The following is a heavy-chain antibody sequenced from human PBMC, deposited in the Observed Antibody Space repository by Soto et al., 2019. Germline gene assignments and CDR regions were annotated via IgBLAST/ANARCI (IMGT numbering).Heavy chain of an antibody. D-gene: IGHD1-1*01. CDR3: AKLYWNPRYFDY. CDR1: GFTFSSVA. V-gene: IGHV3-23*01. CDR2: ITDSGGST. Sequence: EVQLLESGGGLLQPGGSLRLSCAASGFTFSSVAMAWVRQAPGKGLEWVSSITDSGGSTDYADYVKGRFTISRDNSRNTLYLQMNSLRADDTAVYYCAKLYWNPRYFDYWGQGTRVTISS. J-gene: IGHJ4*02.